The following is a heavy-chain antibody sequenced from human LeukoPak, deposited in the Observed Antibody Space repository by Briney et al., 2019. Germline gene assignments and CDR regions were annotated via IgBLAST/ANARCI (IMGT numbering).Heavy chain of an antibody. D-gene: IGHD1-26*01. J-gene: IGHJ3*02. Sequence: GGSLRLSCAASGFTFSSSGMHWVRQAPGKGLEWVTFIRYDGSNKYYADSVKGRFTISRDNSKNTLSLQMNSLRPEDTAVYYCAREKKWEPYAFDIWGQGTMVTVSS. CDR1: GFTFSSSG. CDR2: IRYDGSNK. V-gene: IGHV3-30*02. CDR3: AREKKWEPYAFDI.